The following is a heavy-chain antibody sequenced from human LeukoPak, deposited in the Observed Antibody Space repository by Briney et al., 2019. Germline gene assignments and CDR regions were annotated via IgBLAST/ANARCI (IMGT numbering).Heavy chain of an antibody. CDR2: ISYDGSNK. CDR3: ARDQSKEMATIIDI. J-gene: IGHJ3*02. Sequence: GGSLRLSCAASGFTFSSYAMHWVRQAPGKGLEWVAVISYDGSNKYYADSVKGRFTISRDNSKNTLYLQMNSLRAEDTAVYYCARDQSKEMATIIDIWGQGTMVTVSS. V-gene: IGHV3-30*04. CDR1: GFTFSSYA. D-gene: IGHD5-24*01.